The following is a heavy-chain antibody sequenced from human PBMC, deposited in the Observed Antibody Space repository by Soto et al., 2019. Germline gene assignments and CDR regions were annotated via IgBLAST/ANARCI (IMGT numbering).Heavy chain of an antibody. CDR3: ARDGLGYCSGGSCYSEADYYYGMDV. Sequence: PSETLSLTCTVSGGSISSYYWSWIRQPPGKGLEWIGYIYYSGSTNYNPSLKSRVTISVDTSKNQFSLKLSSVTAADTAVYYCARDGLGYCSGGSCYSEADYYYGMDVWGQGTTVTVSS. D-gene: IGHD2-15*01. CDR1: GGSISSYY. CDR2: IYYSGST. V-gene: IGHV4-59*01. J-gene: IGHJ6*02.